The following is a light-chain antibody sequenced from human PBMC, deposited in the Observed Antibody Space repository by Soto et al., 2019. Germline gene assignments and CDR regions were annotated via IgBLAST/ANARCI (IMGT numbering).Light chain of an antibody. CDR2: DVS. CDR1: SSDVGGYNY. CDR3: CSYAGSFFYV. Sequence: QSALTHPRSVSGSPGQSVTISCTGTSSDVGGYNYVSWYQQHPGKAPKLMIYDVSKRPSGVPDRFSGSKSGNTASLTISGLQAEDEADYYCCSYAGSFFYVFGTGTKLTVL. V-gene: IGLV2-11*01. J-gene: IGLJ1*01.